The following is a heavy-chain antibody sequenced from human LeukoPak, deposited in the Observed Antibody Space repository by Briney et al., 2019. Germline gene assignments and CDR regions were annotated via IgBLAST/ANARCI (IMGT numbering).Heavy chain of an antibody. D-gene: IGHD6-13*01. CDR1: GFTFSSYR. V-gene: IGHV3-23*01. CDR3: AKIASRFFYYMDV. CDR2: ISGSGGST. J-gene: IGHJ6*03. Sequence: GGSLRLSCAASGFTFSSYRMNWVRQAPGKGLEWVSGISGSGGSTYYADSAKGRFTISRDNSKNTLYLQINGLRAEDTAVYYCAKIASRFFYYMDVWGKGTTVTVSS.